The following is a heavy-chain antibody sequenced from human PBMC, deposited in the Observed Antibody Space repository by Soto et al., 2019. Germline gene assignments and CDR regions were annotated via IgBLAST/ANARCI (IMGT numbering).Heavy chain of an antibody. J-gene: IGHJ4*02. V-gene: IGHV4-59*01. CDR1: GDSISSYY. D-gene: IGHD5-18*01. CDR3: ARTLYSYGPRFDY. CDR2: IYYSGST. Sequence: SETLSLTCTVSGDSISSYYWSWIRQPPGKGLEWIGYIYYSGSTNYNPSLKSRVTISVDTSKNQFSLKLSSVTAADTAVYYCARTLYSYGPRFDYWGQGTLVTVSS.